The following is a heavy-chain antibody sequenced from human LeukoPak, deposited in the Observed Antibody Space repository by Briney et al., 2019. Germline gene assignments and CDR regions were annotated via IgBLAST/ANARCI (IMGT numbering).Heavy chain of an antibody. V-gene: IGHV4-4*02. CDR1: GGSISSSNW. D-gene: IGHD3-10*01. Sequence: PSETLSLTCAVSGGSISSSNWWSWVRQPPGKGLEWIGGIYHSGSTNYNPSLKSRVTISVDKSKNQFSLKLSSVTAADTAVYYCARVDEGFGVLPGGYFDYWGQGTLVTVSS. CDR3: ARVDEGFGVLPGGYFDY. CDR2: IYHSGST. J-gene: IGHJ4*02.